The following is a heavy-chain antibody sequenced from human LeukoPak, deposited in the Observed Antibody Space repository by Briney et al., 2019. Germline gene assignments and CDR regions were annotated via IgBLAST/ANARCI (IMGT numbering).Heavy chain of an antibody. D-gene: IGHD3-10*01. CDR2: INPNSGGT. CDR3: CVARALGVYYFDY. V-gene: IGHV1-2*04. J-gene: IGHJ4*02. Sequence: ASVKVSCKASGYTFTSYYMHWVRQAPGQGLEWMGWINPNSGGTNYAQKFQGWVTMTRDTSINTAYMELSRLRSDDTAVYYCCVARALGVYYFDYWGQGTLVTVSS. CDR1: GYTFTSYY.